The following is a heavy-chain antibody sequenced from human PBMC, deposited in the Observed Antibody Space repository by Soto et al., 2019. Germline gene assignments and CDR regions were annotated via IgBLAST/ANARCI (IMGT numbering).Heavy chain of an antibody. CDR2: FDPEDGEI. CDR1: GHTLTELS. V-gene: IGHV1-24*01. J-gene: IGHJ4*02. Sequence: QVQLGQSGAEVKKPGASVKVSCRISGHTLTELSVHWVRQAPGKGLEWMGGFDPEDGEIMHAQRFQGRVIMTEDTSADSAYMELSSLTSEGTPVYYCVAGGTRWLHSPFDYWGQGTLVTVSS. CDR3: VAGGTRWLHSPFDY. D-gene: IGHD1-1*01.